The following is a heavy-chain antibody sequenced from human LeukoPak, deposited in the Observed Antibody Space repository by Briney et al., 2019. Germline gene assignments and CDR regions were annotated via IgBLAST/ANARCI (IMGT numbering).Heavy chain of an antibody. J-gene: IGHJ4*02. Sequence: SVKPSCKASGGTFSSYAIGWVRQAPGQGLEWMGRIIPIFGTANYAQKFQGRVTITTDESTSTAYMELSSLRSEDTALYYCASDYDSSGCYYPKFDYWGQGTLVTVSS. CDR1: GGTFSSYA. CDR3: ASDYDSSGCYYPKFDY. CDR2: IIPIFGTA. D-gene: IGHD3-22*01. V-gene: IGHV1-69*05.